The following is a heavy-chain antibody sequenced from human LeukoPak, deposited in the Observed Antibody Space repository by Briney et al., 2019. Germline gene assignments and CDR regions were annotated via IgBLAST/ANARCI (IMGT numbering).Heavy chain of an antibody. V-gene: IGHV3-48*03. Sequence: PGGSLRLSCAASAFTFSSYEMKWVRQAPGEGLEWVSSISSGGTIYYADSVKGRFTISRDNAKNSLYLQMDSLRAEDTAVYYCARVSGKQSSSWYAFDIWGQGTMVTVSS. CDR1: AFTFSSYE. CDR3: ARVSGKQSSSWYAFDI. J-gene: IGHJ3*02. D-gene: IGHD6-13*01. CDR2: ISSGGTI.